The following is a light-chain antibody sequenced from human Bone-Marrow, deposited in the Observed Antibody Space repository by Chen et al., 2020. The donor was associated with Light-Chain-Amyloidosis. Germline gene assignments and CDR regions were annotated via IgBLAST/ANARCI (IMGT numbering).Light chain of an antibody. CDR1: DIETEI. V-gene: IGLV3-21*02. Sequence: SYVLTQPPSVSVAPGQTARITCWGNDIETEIVHWYQQKPGQAPVLVVSADSDRPSGITERFSGSNSGNTATLTLSRVEAGDEADYYCQVWDSSSDQVVFGGGTKLTVL. J-gene: IGLJ2*01. CDR2: ADS. CDR3: QVWDSSSDQVV.